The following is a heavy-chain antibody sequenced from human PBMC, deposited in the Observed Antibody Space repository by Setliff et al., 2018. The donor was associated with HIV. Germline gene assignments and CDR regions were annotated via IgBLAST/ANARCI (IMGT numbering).Heavy chain of an antibody. J-gene: IGHJ3*02. CDR3: AREGASVTPETNAFDI. V-gene: IGHV7-4-1*02. CDR2: INTNTGNP. Sequence: ASVKVSCKASGYTFTSYAMNWVRQAPGQGLGWMGWINTNTGNPTYAQGFTGRFVFSLDTSVSTAYLQISSLKAEDTAVYYCAREGASVTPETNAFDIWGQGTMVTVSS. D-gene: IGHD4-17*01. CDR1: GYTFTSYA.